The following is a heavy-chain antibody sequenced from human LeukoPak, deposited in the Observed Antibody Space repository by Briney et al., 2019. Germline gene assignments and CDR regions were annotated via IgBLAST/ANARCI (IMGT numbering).Heavy chain of an antibody. V-gene: IGHV3-23*01. D-gene: IGHD6-6*01. CDR1: AFTFSSYA. J-gene: IGHJ4*02. CDR2: ISGSGGST. Sequence: GGSLRLSCTASAFTFSSYAMSWVRQAPGKGLEWVSAISGSGGSTYYADSVKGRFTISRDNSKNTLYLQVNSLRAEDTAVYYCAKRETIPWSIAAPPGVLAFDYWGQGTLVTVSS. CDR3: AKRETIPWSIAAPPGVLAFDY.